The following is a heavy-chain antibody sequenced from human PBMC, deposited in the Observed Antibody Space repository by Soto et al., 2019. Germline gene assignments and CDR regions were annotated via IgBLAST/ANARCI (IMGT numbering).Heavy chain of an antibody. Sequence: QVQLVQSGAEVKKPGSSVKVSCKASGGTFSSYAISWVRQAPGQGLEWMGGIIPIFGTANYAQKFQGRVTITAVESTSTAYMERSSMRSEVTAVYYCATVTGITGSTADSCYCYGMDVWGQGTTVTVSS. CDR2: IIPIFGTA. J-gene: IGHJ6*02. CDR3: ATVTGITGSTADSCYCYGMDV. V-gene: IGHV1-69*12. D-gene: IGHD1-7*01. CDR1: GGTFSSYA.